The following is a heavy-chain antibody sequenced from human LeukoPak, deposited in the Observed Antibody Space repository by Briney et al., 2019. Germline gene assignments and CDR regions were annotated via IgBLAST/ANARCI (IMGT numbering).Heavy chain of an antibody. V-gene: IGHV3-23*01. Sequence: GGSLRLSCAGSGFTFSSYAMSWVRQAPGKGLEWVSVITNSGRSTYYPESVKGRFTISRDNSKNTLWLQMNSLRAEDTALYYCAKHDYGDFTPSPYPIWGQGTLVTVSS. J-gene: IGHJ4*02. CDR1: GFTFSSYA. D-gene: IGHD4-17*01. CDR2: ITNSGRST. CDR3: AKHDYGDFTPSPYPI.